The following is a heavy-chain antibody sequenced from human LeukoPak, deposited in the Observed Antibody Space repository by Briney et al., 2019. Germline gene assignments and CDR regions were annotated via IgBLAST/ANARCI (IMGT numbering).Heavy chain of an antibody. J-gene: IGHJ6*02. CDR2: IYSTSSYI. CDR3: ARDLATHGSGSQGMDV. Sequence: GGSLRLPCAASGFTFSSYTMNWVRQAPGKGLEWVSCIYSTSSYIYYADSVRGRFTISRDNAKNSLFLQMNSLRAEDTAVYYCARDLATHGSGSQGMDVWGQGTTVTVFS. CDR1: GFTFSSYT. D-gene: IGHD3-10*01. V-gene: IGHV3-21*01.